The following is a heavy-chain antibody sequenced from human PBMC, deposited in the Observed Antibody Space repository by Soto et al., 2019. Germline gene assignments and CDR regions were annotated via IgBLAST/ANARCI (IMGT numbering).Heavy chain of an antibody. D-gene: IGHD1-26*01. CDR2: TSSDGRII. J-gene: IGHJ4*02. CDR3: ARKTPGRVWELPDY. V-gene: IGHV3-30*03. Sequence: QVQLVESGGGVVQPGKSLRLSCAASGFAFDTYGMHWVRQPPGTGLEWVAVTSSDGRIINYADSVKGRFTVSRDNSENSLFLQMNSLRLEDTAVYYCARKTPGRVWELPDYWGQGTQVTVSS. CDR1: GFAFDTYG.